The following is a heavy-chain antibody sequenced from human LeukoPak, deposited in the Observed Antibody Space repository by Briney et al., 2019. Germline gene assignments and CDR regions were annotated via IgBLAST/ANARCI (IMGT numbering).Heavy chain of an antibody. J-gene: IGHJ3*02. CDR1: GFTFDDYA. Sequence: GGSLRLSCAASGFTFDDYAMHWVRQAPGKGLEWVSGISWNSGSIGYADSVKGRFTISRDNAKNSLYLQMNSLRAEDTALYYCAKAVITMVRGVIISMDAFDIWGQGTMVTVSS. CDR2: ISWNSGSI. CDR3: AKAVITMVRGVIISMDAFDI. D-gene: IGHD3-10*01. V-gene: IGHV3-9*01.